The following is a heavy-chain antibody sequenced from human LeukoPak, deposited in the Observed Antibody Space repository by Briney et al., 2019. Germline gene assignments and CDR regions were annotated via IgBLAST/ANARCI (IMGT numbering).Heavy chain of an antibody. V-gene: IGHV3-23*01. CDR3: AKERGYSFLAGFAP. Sequence: GGSPRLSCAASGFTFSSYAMSWVRQAPGKGLEWVSAISGSGGSTYYADSVKGRFTISRDNSKNTLYLQMNSLRAEDTAVSYCAKERGYSFLAGFAPWGQGTLVTVSS. J-gene: IGHJ5*02. D-gene: IGHD5-18*01. CDR1: GFTFSSYA. CDR2: ISGSGGST.